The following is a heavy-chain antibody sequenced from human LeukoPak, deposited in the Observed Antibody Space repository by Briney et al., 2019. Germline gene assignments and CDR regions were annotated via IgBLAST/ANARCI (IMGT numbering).Heavy chain of an antibody. Sequence: PSETLSLTCTVSGGSISSGGYYWSWIRQPPGKGLEWIGYIYHSGSTYYNPSLKSRVTISVDRSKNQFSLKPSSVTAADTAVYYCARDGVTKLGYWGQGTLVTVSS. J-gene: IGHJ4*02. CDR3: ARDGVTKLGY. D-gene: IGHD4-11*01. CDR2: IYHSGST. V-gene: IGHV4-30-2*01. CDR1: GGSISSGGYY.